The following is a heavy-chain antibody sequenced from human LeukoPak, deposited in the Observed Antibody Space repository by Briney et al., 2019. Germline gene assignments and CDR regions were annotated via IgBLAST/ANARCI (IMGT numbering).Heavy chain of an antibody. J-gene: IGHJ5*02. CDR2: IYHSGST. CDR1: GYSISSGYY. CDR3: ARGGLAAWFDP. Sequence: SETLSLTCAVSGYSISSGYYWGWIRQPPGKGLEWIGSIYHSGSTFYSPSLKSRVTISVDTSQNQFSLKLNSVTAADTAVYYCARGGLAAWFDPWGQGTLVTVSS. D-gene: IGHD6-19*01. V-gene: IGHV4-38-2*01.